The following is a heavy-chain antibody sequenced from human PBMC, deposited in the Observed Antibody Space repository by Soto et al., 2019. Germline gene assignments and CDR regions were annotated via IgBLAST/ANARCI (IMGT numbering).Heavy chain of an antibody. CDR2: ISYDGSNK. CDR1: GFTFSSYA. CDR3: ARSQLGVLYGMDV. V-gene: IGHV3-30-3*01. J-gene: IGHJ6*02. D-gene: IGHD7-27*01. Sequence: GGSLRLSCAASGFTFSSYAMHWVRQAPGKGLEWVAVISYDGSNKYYADSVKGRFTISRDNSKNTLYLQMNSLRAEDTAVYYCARSQLGVLYGMDVWSQGTTVTVSS.